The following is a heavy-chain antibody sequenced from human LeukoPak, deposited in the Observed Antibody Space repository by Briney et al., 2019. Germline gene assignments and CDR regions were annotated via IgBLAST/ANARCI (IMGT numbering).Heavy chain of an antibody. Sequence: SETLSLTCTVSGGSISSSSYYWGWIRQPPGKGLEWTGSIYYSGSTYYNPSLKSRVTISVDTSKNQFSLKLSSVTAADTAVYYCARQGYDSSGYQDYYYYYYMDVWGKGTTVTVSS. CDR2: IYYSGST. J-gene: IGHJ6*03. CDR3: ARQGYDSSGYQDYYYYYYMDV. D-gene: IGHD3-22*01. CDR1: GGSISSSSYY. V-gene: IGHV4-39*01.